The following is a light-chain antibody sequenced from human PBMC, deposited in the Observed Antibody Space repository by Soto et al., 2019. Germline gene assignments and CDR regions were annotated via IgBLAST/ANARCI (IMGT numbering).Light chain of an antibody. V-gene: IGKV1-33*01. Sequence: IQMTLSTSSLSASVGDRATITCQASQNINNYLNWYQQKPGRAPKLLIYDASNLEAGVPSRFRGSGSGTDFTFTISRLQPEDIATYYCQQYENLPTFGQGTRLDIK. CDR2: DAS. J-gene: IGKJ5*01. CDR1: QNINNY. CDR3: QQYENLPT.